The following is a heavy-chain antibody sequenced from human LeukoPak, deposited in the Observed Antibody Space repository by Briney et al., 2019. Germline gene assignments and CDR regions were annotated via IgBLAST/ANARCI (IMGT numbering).Heavy chain of an antibody. Sequence: PGGSLRLSCAASGFTFSSYGMNWVRQTPGKGLEWVSTARASGSATYYADSVKGRFAISRDDSKSTLYLQMTNLRAEDTALYYCAKRYGNAWYQFDYWGRGTLVTVSS. CDR2: ARASGSAT. CDR1: GFTFSSYG. V-gene: IGHV3-23*01. J-gene: IGHJ4*02. CDR3: AKRYGNAWYQFDY. D-gene: IGHD5-18*01.